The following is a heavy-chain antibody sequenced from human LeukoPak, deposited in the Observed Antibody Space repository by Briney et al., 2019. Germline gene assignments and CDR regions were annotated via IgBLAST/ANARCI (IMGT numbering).Heavy chain of an antibody. CDR3: GKDHHDFWSGYLDY. CDR1: GFTFRSFA. D-gene: IGHD3-3*01. V-gene: IGHV3-33*06. J-gene: IGHJ4*02. Sequence: PGRSLRLSYAASGFTFRSFAMHWVRQAPDKGLEWVAIIWYDGTNKYYADSVKGRFTISRDNSKNTLYLQMNSLRAEDTAVYYCGKDHHDFWSGYLDYWGQGTLVTVSS. CDR2: IWYDGTNK.